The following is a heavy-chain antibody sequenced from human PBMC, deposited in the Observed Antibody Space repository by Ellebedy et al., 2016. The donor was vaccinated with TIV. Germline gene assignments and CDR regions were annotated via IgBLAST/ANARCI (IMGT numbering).Heavy chain of an antibody. CDR1: GVTLNRDW. J-gene: IGHJ6*02. V-gene: IGHV3-7*03. CDR2: IKPGGSAK. D-gene: IGHD3-16*01. CDR3: ARGNSLGV. Sequence: PGGSLRLSCAASGVTLNRDWLNWVRQAPGKGLEWVSSIKPGGSAKFYVDSVMGRFTISRDDADNSLHLQMNSLRAEDTALYYCARGNSLGVWGQGTTVTVSS.